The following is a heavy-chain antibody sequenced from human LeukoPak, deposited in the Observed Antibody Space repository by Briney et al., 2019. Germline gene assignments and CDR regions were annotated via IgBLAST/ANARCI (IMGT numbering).Heavy chain of an antibody. CDR3: ARGLRDEERYYKYYYIDV. D-gene: IGHD3-22*01. CDR2: IHTIET. CDR1: GGSISGYF. J-gene: IGHJ6*03. Sequence: SETLSLTCTISGGSISGYFWTWIRQASGKGLEWIGYIHTIETKYNPSLQSRVSMSIDTSKNQFSLNLRSVTAADTAVYYCARGLRDEERYYKYYYIDVWGKGTTVTVSS. V-gene: IGHV4-4*09.